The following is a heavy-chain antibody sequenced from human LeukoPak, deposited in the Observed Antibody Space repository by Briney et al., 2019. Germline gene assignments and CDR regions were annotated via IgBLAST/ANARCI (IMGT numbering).Heavy chain of an antibody. CDR1: GYTFTSYD. J-gene: IGHJ5*02. V-gene: IGHV1-8*01. CDR2: MNPNSGNT. Sequence: ASVKVSCKASGYTFTSYDINWVRQATGQGLEWMGWMNPNSGNTGYAQKFQGRVTMTRNTSISTAYMELSSLRSEDTAVYYCARGLRGPMVRVVLKDPWGPGTLVTVSS. CDR3: ARGLRGPMVRVVLKDP. D-gene: IGHD3-10*01.